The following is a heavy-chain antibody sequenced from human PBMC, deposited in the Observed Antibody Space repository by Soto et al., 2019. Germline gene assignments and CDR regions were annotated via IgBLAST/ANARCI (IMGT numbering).Heavy chain of an antibody. Sequence: QVQLVQSGAEVKKPGASVKVSCKTSGYTFSSIGISWVRQAPGQGLEWMGWISPHKDDTYYAQRLQGRVTMTTDTSTSTAYMELRSLRSDDTAVYFCVRDLDGSGSYYTNYWGQGTLVTVSS. CDR1: GYTFSSIG. J-gene: IGHJ4*02. D-gene: IGHD3-10*01. CDR2: ISPHKDDT. CDR3: VRDLDGSGSYYTNY. V-gene: IGHV1-18*01.